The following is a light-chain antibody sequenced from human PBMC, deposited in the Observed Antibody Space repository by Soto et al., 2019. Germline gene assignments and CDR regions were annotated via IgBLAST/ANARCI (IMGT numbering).Light chain of an antibody. CDR3: QQSYTTPWT. Sequence: DIQMTQSPSSLSASVGDRVTITCRASQSIDSYVNWYQQTPGKAPILLISDASILPSGVPSRFSGSGYGTYFTLTISSLQPEDFATYYCQQSYTTPWTFGHGTKVEMK. CDR1: QSIDSY. V-gene: IGKV1-39*01. J-gene: IGKJ1*01. CDR2: DAS.